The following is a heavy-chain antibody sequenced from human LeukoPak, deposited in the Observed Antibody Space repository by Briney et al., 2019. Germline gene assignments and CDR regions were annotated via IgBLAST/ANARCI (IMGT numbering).Heavy chain of an antibody. V-gene: IGHV4-59*08. Sequence: SETLSLTCTVSGGSISGYYWSYIRQPPGKGLEWIGSIYYSGSTDYNPSLKSRVTISVDTSKNQFSLKLSSVTAADTAVYYCARHMGTSGYYYVSPWGQETLVTVSS. D-gene: IGHD3-22*01. J-gene: IGHJ4*02. CDR2: IYYSGST. CDR1: GGSISGYY. CDR3: ARHMGTSGYYYVSP.